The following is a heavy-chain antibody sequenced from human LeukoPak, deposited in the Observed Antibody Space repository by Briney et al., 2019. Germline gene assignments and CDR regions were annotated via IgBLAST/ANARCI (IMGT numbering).Heavy chain of an antibody. D-gene: IGHD6-13*01. CDR3: AREVKQHPDYYFAY. Sequence: SETLSLTCTVSGGSINNYYWSWIRQPPGKGLEWVGYISSSGSTNYNPSLKRRVNISVDTSKNQFSLKMSSVTTADTAVYYCAREVKQHPDYYFAYWGQGTPVTVSS. CDR1: GGSINNYY. V-gene: IGHV4-59*01. J-gene: IGHJ4*02. CDR2: ISSSGST.